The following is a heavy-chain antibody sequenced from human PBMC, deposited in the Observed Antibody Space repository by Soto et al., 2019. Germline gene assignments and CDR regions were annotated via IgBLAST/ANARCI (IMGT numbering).Heavy chain of an antibody. J-gene: IGHJ4*02. CDR2: IYWDDDK. V-gene: IGHV2-5*02. CDR1: GFSLSTSGVG. D-gene: IGHD2-15*01. Sequence: QITLKESGPTLVKPTQTLTLTCTFSGFSLSTSGVGVGWIRQPPGKALEWLALIYWDDDKRYSPSLKSRLTITKDTSKNQVVLTMTNIDPVDTATYYCAHFAGTYCSGGSCYSYWGQGTLVTVSS. CDR3: AHFAGTYCSGGSCYSY.